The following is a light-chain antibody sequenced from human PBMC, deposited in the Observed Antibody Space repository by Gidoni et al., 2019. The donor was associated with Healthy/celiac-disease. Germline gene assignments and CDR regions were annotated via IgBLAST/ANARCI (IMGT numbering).Light chain of an antibody. V-gene: IGKV3-11*01. CDR2: DAS. Sequence: EIALTQSPATLSLSPGERATLSCRASQSVSSYLAWYQQKPGQAPRLLIYDASNRATGIPARFSGSGSGTDFTLTISSLEPEDFEVYYCQQRSNWPMYTFGQGTKLEIK. J-gene: IGKJ2*01. CDR3: QQRSNWPMYT. CDR1: QSVSSY.